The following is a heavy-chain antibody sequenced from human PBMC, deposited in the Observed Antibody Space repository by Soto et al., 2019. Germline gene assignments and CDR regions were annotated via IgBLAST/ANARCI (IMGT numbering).Heavy chain of an antibody. CDR3: ASWHLREHAYDV. J-gene: IGHJ3*01. Sequence: DVQLVESGGGLIQPGGSLRLSCAAFGLTVSGKYYMAWVGQAPGKGLEWLSALYDLDGIYYADSVKGRFTTSGDSSKNIVYLQMDDLRPADTAVYYCASWHLREHAYDVWGQGTTVTVSS. V-gene: IGHV3-53*01. D-gene: IGHD4-17*01. CDR2: LYDLDGI. CDR1: GLTVSGKYY.